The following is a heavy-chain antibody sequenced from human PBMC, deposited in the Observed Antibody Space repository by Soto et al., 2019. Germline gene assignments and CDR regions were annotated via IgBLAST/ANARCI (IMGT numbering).Heavy chain of an antibody. J-gene: IGHJ6*02. V-gene: IGHV3-23*01. D-gene: IGHD6-13*01. CDR2: ISGSGSNT. CDR1: GFTFSSYA. Sequence: GGSLRLSCAASGFTFSSYAMSWVRQAPGKGLEWVSGISGSGSNTYYPDSVKGRFTVSRDNSKKTLYLQMDSLRAEDTAIYYCAKAPKGNYYYGIDVWGQGTAVTVSS. CDR3: AKAPKGNYYYGIDV.